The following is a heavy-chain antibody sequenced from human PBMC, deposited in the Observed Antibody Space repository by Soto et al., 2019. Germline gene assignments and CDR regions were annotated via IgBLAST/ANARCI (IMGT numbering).Heavy chain of an antibody. J-gene: IGHJ3*02. CDR3: AKDKSGAADI. V-gene: IGHV4-4*07. Sequence: SQTLSLPDTVAGGCMNGFYWNWIRQPAGGGLEWIGRVYSSGRADYIPSLKSRITMSVDTSKNQFYLNLRFVTAADTAVYFCAKDKSGAADIWGHGTMVTVSS. CDR2: VYSSGRA. D-gene: IGHD7-27*01. CDR1: GGCMNGFY.